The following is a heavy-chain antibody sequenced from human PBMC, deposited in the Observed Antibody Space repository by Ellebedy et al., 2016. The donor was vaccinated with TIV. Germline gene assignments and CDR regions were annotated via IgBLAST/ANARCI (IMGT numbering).Heavy chain of an antibody. CDR3: ARGFPAAWELAGA. D-gene: IGHD1-26*01. Sequence: SETLSLXXDVSGVSFSNHYWSWIRQPPGKGLEWIGDINHSGSANYNPSLKSRVSMSVDTSKNQFSLKVNSVTAADTAVYFCARGFPAAWELAGAWGQGTLVTVSA. CDR2: INHSGSA. V-gene: IGHV4-34*01. J-gene: IGHJ4*02. CDR1: GVSFSNHY.